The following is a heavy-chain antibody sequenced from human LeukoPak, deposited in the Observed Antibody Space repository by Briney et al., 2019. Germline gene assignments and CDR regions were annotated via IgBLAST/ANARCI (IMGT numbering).Heavy chain of an antibody. J-gene: IGHJ4*02. CDR3: ARDGYYGSGSIDY. CDR1: GGSISSYY. D-gene: IGHD3-10*01. V-gene: IGHV4-59*01. Sequence: SETLSLTCTVSGGSISSYYWSWIRQPPGKGLEWIGYIYYSGSTNYNPSLKSRVTISVDTSKNQFSLKLSSVTAADTAVYYCARDGYYGSGSIDYWGQGTLVTVSS. CDR2: IYYSGST.